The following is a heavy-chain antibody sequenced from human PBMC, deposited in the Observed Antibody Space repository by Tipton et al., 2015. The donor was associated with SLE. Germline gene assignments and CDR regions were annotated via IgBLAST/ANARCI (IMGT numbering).Heavy chain of an antibody. J-gene: IGHJ4*02. V-gene: IGHV3-23*01. Sequence: GSLRLSCAASGVTFSSYDMSWVRQAPGKGLEWVSAISGSGGSTYYADSVKGRFTIARDNSKNTLYLQMNNLRAEDTAVYYCAKVPISSGYYHLDYWGQGTLVTVSS. CDR3: AKVPISSGYYHLDY. CDR1: GVTFSSYD. D-gene: IGHD3-22*01. CDR2: ISGSGGST.